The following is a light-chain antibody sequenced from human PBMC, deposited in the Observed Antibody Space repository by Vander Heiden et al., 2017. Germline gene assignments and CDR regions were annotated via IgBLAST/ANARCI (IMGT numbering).Light chain of an antibody. V-gene: IGKV1-6*02. CDR3: LQDYTSPFT. CDR2: DAT. CDR1: LDIRSD. J-gene: IGKJ3*01. Sequence: QMTQSPSSLSAPVGDRVTITCRASLDIRSDLGWYQQRPGKAPKFLIYDATTLQSGVPARFSGRGSGTDFTLTISSLQSEDVATYYCLQDYTSPFTFGPGTKVEIK.